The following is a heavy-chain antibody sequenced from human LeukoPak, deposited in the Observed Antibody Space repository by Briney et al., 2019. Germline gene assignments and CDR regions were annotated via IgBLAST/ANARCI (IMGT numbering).Heavy chain of an antibody. CDR2: IYSGGST. D-gene: IGHD3/OR15-3a*01. V-gene: IGHV3-66*01. J-gene: IGHJ4*02. Sequence: GGSLRLSCAASGFTVSTNYMSWVRQAPGKGQECVSVIYSGGSTYYPESVRGRFTISRDNSKNTLYLQMNSLRAEDTAIYCCAKVRTGHYFDYWGQGTLVTVSS. CDR1: GFTVSTNY. CDR3: AKVRTGHYFDY.